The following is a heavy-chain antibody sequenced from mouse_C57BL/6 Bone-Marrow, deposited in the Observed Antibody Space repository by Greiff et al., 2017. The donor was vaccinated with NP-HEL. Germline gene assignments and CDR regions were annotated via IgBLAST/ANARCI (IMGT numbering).Heavy chain of an antibody. CDR2: IYPGSGNT. D-gene: IGHD2-1*01. V-gene: IGHV1-76*01. CDR3: ARDYGNYLWFAY. Sequence: VQLQQSGAELVRPGASVKLSCKASGYTFTDYYINWVKQRPGQGLEWIARIYPGSGNTYYNEKFKGKATLTAEKSSSTAYMQLSSLTSEDSAVYFCARDYGNYLWFAYWGQGTLVTVSA. CDR1: GYTFTDYY. J-gene: IGHJ3*01.